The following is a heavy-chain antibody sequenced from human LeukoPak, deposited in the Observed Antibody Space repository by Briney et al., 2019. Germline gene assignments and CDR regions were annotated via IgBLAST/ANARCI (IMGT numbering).Heavy chain of an antibody. CDR3: ARDKYYDFWRVSYYYYGMDV. D-gene: IGHD3-3*01. Sequence: GGSLRLSCAASGFTFSSYEMNWVRRAPGKGLGWVSYISSSGSTIYYADSVKGRFTISRDNAKNSLYLQMNSLRAEDTAVYYCARDKYYDFWRVSYYYYGMDVWGQGTTVTVSS. CDR2: ISSSGSTI. CDR1: GFTFSSYE. V-gene: IGHV3-48*03. J-gene: IGHJ6*02.